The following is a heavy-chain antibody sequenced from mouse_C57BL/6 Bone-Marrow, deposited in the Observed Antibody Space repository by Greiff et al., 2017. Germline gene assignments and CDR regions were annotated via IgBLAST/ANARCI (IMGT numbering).Heavy chain of an antibody. CDR3: TREDYGSSYGDFIDY. V-gene: IGHV1-23*01. CDR1: GYTFTDYE. Sequence: VQLQQSGAELVRPGASVKLSCKASGYTFTDYEMPCVKQTPVHGLEWIGAIDPETCGTAYNQKFKGKATLTADKSSSTAYMELRSLTSEDSAVYYGTREDYGSSYGDFIDYWGQGTTLTVAS. CDR2: IDPETCGT. J-gene: IGHJ2*01. D-gene: IGHD1-1*01.